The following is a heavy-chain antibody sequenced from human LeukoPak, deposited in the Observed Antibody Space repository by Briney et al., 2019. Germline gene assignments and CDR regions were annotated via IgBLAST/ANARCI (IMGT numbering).Heavy chain of an antibody. CDR2: MNPNSGNT. V-gene: IGHV1-8*03. CDR3: AREGYSSSYYYMDV. Sequence: ASVKVSCKASGYTFTSYDINWVRQATGQGLEWMGWMNPNSGNTGYVQKFQGRVTITRNTSISTAYMELSSLRSEDTAVYYCAREGYSSSYYYMDVWGKGTTVTVSS. CDR1: GYTFTSYD. D-gene: IGHD6-6*01. J-gene: IGHJ6*03.